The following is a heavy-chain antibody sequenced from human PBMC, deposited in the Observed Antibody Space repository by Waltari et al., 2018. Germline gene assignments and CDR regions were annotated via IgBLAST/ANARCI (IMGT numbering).Heavy chain of an antibody. Sequence: QVHLQESGPGQVKPSETLSLTCDVSRGSIRSHYWSWIRRPPGKGLEWIGYIYYNWATNDNPSLMSRVTISVDTAKNQFSLKLSSVTAADTAVYYCARDRVVPADEPDYYGLDVWGQGTTVTVSS. CDR1: RGSIRSHY. CDR3: ARDRVVPADEPDYYGLDV. CDR2: IYYNWAT. V-gene: IGHV4-59*11. J-gene: IGHJ6*02. D-gene: IGHD2-2*01.